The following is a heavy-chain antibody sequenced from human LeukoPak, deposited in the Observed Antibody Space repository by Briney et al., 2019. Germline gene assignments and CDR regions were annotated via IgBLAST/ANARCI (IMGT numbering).Heavy chain of an antibody. J-gene: IGHJ4*02. CDR3: ARDSTPPYCSGGSCYWGSLDY. V-gene: IGHV1-46*01. CDR2: INPSGGST. CDR1: GYTFTSYY. D-gene: IGHD2-15*01. Sequence: ASVKVSCKASGYTFTSYYMHWVRQAPGQGLEWMGIINPSGGSTSYAQKFQGRVTMTTDTSTSTAYMELRSLRSDDTAVYYCARDSTPPYCSGGSCYWGSLDYWGQGTLVTVSS.